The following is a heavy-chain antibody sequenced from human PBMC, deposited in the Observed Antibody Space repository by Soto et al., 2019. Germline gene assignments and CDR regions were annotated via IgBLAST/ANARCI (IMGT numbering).Heavy chain of an antibody. CDR2: IWFDGSNK. J-gene: IGHJ4*02. CDR3: ARDRGAGYFDY. V-gene: IGHV3-33*01. CDR1: GFTFSTFG. Sequence: GGSLRLSCAAPGFTFSTFGMHWVRQAPGKGLEWVALIWFDGSNKNYAESVKGRFTISRDNSMNTLYLQMNSLRAEDTAVYYCARDRGAGYFDYWGQGT.